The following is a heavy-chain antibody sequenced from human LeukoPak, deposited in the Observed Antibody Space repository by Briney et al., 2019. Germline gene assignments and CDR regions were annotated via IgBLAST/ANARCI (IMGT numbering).Heavy chain of an antibody. CDR3: ARDSGYISDY. D-gene: IGHD5-12*01. CDR2: ISSSISVI. J-gene: IGHJ4*02. CDR1: GFTFSSYS. V-gene: IGHV3-48*01. Sequence: GGSLRLSCAASGFTFSSYSMNWVRQAPGKGLEWVSYISSSISVIYYADSVKGRFTISRDNAKNSLYLQMNSLRAEDTAVYYCARDSGYISDYWGQGTLVTVSS.